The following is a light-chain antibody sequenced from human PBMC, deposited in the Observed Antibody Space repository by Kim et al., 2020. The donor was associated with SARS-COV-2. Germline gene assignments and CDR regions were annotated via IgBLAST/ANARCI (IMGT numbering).Light chain of an antibody. Sequence: SVKLTCTLSSGHSSYAIAWHQQQPEKGPRYLMKLNSDGSHSKGDEIPDRFSGSSSGAERYLTISSLQSEDEADYYCQTWGTGIWVFGGGTQLTVL. J-gene: IGLJ3*02. CDR1: SGHSSYA. CDR3: QTWGTGIWV. V-gene: IGLV4-69*01. CDR2: LNSDGSH.